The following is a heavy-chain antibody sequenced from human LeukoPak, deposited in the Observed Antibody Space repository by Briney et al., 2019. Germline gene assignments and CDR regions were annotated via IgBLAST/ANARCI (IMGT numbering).Heavy chain of an antibody. CDR2: IYYSGST. D-gene: IGHD1-20*01. V-gene: IGHV4-59*01. CDR3: ARFDITGTTNAFDI. CDR1: GGSISSYY. J-gene: IGHJ3*02. Sequence: SETLSLTCTVSGGSISSYYWSWIRQPPGKGLEWIGYIYYSGSTKYNPSLKSRVTISVDTSKNQFSLKLSSVTAADTAVYYCARFDITGTTNAFDIWGQGTMVTVSS.